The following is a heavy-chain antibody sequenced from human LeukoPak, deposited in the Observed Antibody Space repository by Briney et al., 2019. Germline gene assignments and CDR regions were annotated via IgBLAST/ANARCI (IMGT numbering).Heavy chain of an antibody. CDR3: ATEPLLTGYYWPYYFDY. J-gene: IGHJ4*02. CDR2: INPNSGGT. D-gene: IGHD3-9*01. V-gene: IGHV1-2*02. Sequence: ASVTVSFKSSGYIFTGYYIHWVRQGRGQGMEWMGLINPNSGGTNDARKFQGSVTMTRDTSINTAYMELSRLRLDDTAVYYCATEPLLTGYYWPYYFDYWGQGTLLTVSS. CDR1: GYIFTGYY.